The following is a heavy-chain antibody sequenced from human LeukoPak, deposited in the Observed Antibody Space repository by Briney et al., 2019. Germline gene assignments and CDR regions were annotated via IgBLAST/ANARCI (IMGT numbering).Heavy chain of an antibody. D-gene: IGHD3-22*01. CDR2: ISYDGSNK. CDR3: AKDRGYYDSSGYPI. CDR1: GFTFSSYG. J-gene: IGHJ3*02. Sequence: QPGRSLRLPCAASGFTFSSYGMHWVRQAPGKGLEWVAVISYDGSNKYYADSVKGQFTISRDNSKNTLYLQMNSLRAEDTAVYYCAKDRGYYDSSGYPIWGQGTMVTVSS. V-gene: IGHV3-30*18.